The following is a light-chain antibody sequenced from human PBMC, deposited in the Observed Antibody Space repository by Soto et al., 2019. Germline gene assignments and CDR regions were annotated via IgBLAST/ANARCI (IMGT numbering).Light chain of an antibody. CDR3: ATWDDILGGPV. V-gene: IGLV1-47*02. CDR2: SDN. CDR1: RSTIGGNL. J-gene: IGLJ3*02. Sequence: QSVLTQPPSASATPGQRVTISCSGSRSTIGGNLVSWYQQFPGAAPKLLIHSDNQRPSGVPARFSGSRSGTSASLAISGLRSEDGADYSCATWDDILGGPVFGGGTKLTVL.